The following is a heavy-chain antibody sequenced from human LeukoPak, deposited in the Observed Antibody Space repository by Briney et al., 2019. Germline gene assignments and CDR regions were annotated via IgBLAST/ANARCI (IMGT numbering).Heavy chain of an antibody. CDR3: ARLMSGGYHKYFDY. J-gene: IGHJ4*02. CDR2: IYSGGST. CDR1: GITVSSNY. Sequence: GGSLRLSCAASGITVSSNYMSWVRQAPGKGLEWVSVIYSGGSTYYADSVKGRFTISRDNSKNTLYLQMNSLRAEDTAVYYCARLMSGGYHKYFDYWGQGTLVTVSS. V-gene: IGHV3-53*01. D-gene: IGHD3-3*01.